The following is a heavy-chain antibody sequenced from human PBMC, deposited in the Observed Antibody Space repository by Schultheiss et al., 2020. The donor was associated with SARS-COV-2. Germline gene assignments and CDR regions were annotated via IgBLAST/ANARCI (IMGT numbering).Heavy chain of an antibody. CDR3: ARDWKQWLQGRGAFDI. Sequence: GGSLRLSCAASGFTFSSYGMHWVRQAPGKGLEWVAVIWYDGSNKYYADSVKGRFTISRDNSKNTLYLQMNSLRAEDTALYHCARDWKQWLQGRGAFDIWGQGTMVTVSS. CDR2: IWYDGSNK. D-gene: IGHD6-19*01. V-gene: IGHV3-33*08. J-gene: IGHJ3*02. CDR1: GFTFSSYG.